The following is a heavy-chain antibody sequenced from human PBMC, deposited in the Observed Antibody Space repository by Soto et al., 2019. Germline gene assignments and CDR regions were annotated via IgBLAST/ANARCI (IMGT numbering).Heavy chain of an antibody. J-gene: IGHJ4*02. Sequence: QVQLQESGPGLVKASETLSLTCTVSGGSTSPYYWSWLRQPPGKGLEWIGFIDYSGGARYNPSLKSRDTMSLDTSENQISLQLSSMAAADTAVYFCARGRPWELYDYWGQGPLVTVSS. D-gene: IGHD1-7*01. V-gene: IGHV4-59*01. CDR3: ARGRPWELYDY. CDR1: GGSTSPYY. CDR2: IDYSGGA.